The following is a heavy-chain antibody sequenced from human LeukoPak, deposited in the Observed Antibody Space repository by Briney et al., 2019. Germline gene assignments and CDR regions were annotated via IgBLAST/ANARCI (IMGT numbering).Heavy chain of an antibody. CDR1: GYSISSGYY. Sequence: SETLSLTCAVSGYSISSGYYWGWIRQLPGKGLELIGSIYHSGSTYYNPSLKSRVTISVDTSKNQFSLKLSSVTAADTAVYYCARIATEDFWSGYTYYFDYWGQGTLVTVSS. V-gene: IGHV4-38-2*01. CDR2: IYHSGST. CDR3: ARIATEDFWSGYTYYFDY. D-gene: IGHD3-3*01. J-gene: IGHJ4*02.